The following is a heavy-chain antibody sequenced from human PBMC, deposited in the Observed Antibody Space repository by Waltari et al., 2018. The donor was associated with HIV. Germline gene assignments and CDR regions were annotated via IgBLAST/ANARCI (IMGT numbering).Heavy chain of an antibody. J-gene: IGHJ4*02. CDR1: GGSIRSSGHY. CDR2: IYYTGTT. Sequence: QLQLQESGPGLVRPSETLSLTCSVSGGSIRSSGHYWGWLRQSSGKGLEWFGSIYYTGTTYYSPSLKNRLTMSVDATKGQFSLTLKSVTAADTAIYYCARGTIESGVTAGFGFWGQGTLVAVSS. V-gene: IGHV4-39*01. D-gene: IGHD2-21*02. CDR3: ARGTIESGVTAGFGF.